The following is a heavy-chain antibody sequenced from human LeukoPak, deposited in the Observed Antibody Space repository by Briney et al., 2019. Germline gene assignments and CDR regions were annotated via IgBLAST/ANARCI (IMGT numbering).Heavy chain of an antibody. D-gene: IGHD2-15*01. CDR3: ARAAVVVLAATPGDY. Sequence: GGSLRLSCAASGFPFSGYWMYWLRQAPGKGMVWVSRIKPDGSYASYADFVKGRFTTSRDNAKNTLYLQMNSLRPEDTAVYYCARAAVVVLAATPGDYWGQGTLVTVSS. CDR1: GFPFSGYW. V-gene: IGHV3-74*01. CDR2: IKPDGSYA. J-gene: IGHJ4*02.